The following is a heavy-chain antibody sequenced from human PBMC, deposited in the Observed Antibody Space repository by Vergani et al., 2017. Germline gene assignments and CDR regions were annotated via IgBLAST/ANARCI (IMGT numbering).Heavy chain of an antibody. CDR3: ARGDYGILTGYRY. V-gene: IGHV1-46*03. J-gene: IGHJ4*02. CDR2: INPSGGHT. D-gene: IGHD3-9*01. Sequence: QVQVVQSGAEVKNSGASEKVSCKTSGYTFSNYYMHWVRQAPGQGLEWMGIINPSGGHTNYAQKFQGRVTMTRDTSTSTVYMELSSLRSEDTAIYYCARGDYGILTGYRYWGQGTLVTVSA. CDR1: GYTFSNYY.